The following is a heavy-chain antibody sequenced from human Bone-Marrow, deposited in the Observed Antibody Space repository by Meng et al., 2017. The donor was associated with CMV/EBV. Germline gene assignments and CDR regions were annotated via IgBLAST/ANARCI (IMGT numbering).Heavy chain of an antibody. CDR2: IIPIFGTA. D-gene: IGHD3-9*01. CDR1: GYTFTSYG. CDR3: ARGQYYDILTALGYYSKAV. V-gene: IGHV1-69*05. Sequence: SSVKVSCKASGYTFTSYGISWVRQAPGQGLEWMGGIIPIFGTANYAQKFQGRVTITTDESTSTAYMELSSLRSEDTAVYYCARGQYYDILTALGYYSKAVWGQGTTVTVSS. J-gene: IGHJ6*02.